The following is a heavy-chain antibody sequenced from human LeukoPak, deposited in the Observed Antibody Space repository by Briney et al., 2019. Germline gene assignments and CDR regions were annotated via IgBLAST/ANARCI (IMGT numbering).Heavy chain of an antibody. CDR1: GFTFSNYG. V-gene: IGHV3-30-3*01. D-gene: IGHD3-22*01. J-gene: IGHJ4*02. CDR3: AKGSYYDSSGSFYFDY. Sequence: HTGGSLRLSCAASGFTFSNYGIHWVRQAPGKGPEWVAAISHDGSNKYYADSVKGRFTISSDNSKNTLYLQMNSLRVEDTAVYYCAKGSYYDSSGSFYFDYWGQGTLVTVSS. CDR2: ISHDGSNK.